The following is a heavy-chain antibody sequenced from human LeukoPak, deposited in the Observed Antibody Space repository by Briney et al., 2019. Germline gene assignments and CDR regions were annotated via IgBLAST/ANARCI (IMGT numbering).Heavy chain of an antibody. CDR3: ARDLIAAQNWFDP. Sequence: SETLSLTCTVSGGSISSYYWSWIRQPPGKGLEWIGYIYYSGSTNYNPSLKSRVTISVDTSKNQFSLKLSSVTAADTAVYYCARDLIAAQNWFDPWGQGTLVTVSP. D-gene: IGHD6-6*01. CDR1: GGSISSYY. J-gene: IGHJ5*02. CDR2: IYYSGST. V-gene: IGHV4-59*01.